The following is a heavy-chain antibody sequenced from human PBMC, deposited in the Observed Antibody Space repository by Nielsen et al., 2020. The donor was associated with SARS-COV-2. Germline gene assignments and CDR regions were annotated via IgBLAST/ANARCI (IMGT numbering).Heavy chain of an antibody. CDR2: INHSGST. CDR3: ARGSVVGGFRHSSSWRRIFDY. CDR1: GGSFSGYY. Sequence: SETLSLTCAVYGGSFSGYYWSWIRQPPGKGLEWIGEINHSGSTNYNPSLKSRVTISVDTSKNQFSLKLSSVTAADTAVYYCARGSVVGGFRHSSSWRRIFDYWGQGTLVTVSS. J-gene: IGHJ4*02. V-gene: IGHV4-34*01. D-gene: IGHD6-13*01.